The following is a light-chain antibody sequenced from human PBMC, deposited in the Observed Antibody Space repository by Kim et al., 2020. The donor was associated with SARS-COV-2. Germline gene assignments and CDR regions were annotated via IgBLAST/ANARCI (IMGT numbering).Light chain of an antibody. CDR1: QSVSSN. V-gene: IGKV3-15*01. CDR3: QQYNNWPPWT. Sequence: AAGERVTISGRASQSVSSNLAWYQQKPGQAPRLLTYGASTRATGIPARFSGSGSGTEFTLTISSLQSEDFAVYYCQQYNNWPPWTFGQGTKVDIK. CDR2: GAS. J-gene: IGKJ1*01.